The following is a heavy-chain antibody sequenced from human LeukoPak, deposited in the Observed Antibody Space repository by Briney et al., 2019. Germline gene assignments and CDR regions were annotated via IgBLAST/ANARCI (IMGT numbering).Heavy chain of an antibody. CDR3: AREDHNAAIRFFHY. CDR2: IYTSGST. J-gene: IGHJ4*02. V-gene: IGHV4-4*07. CDR1: GGSISSYY. Sequence: KSSETLSLTCTVSGGSISSYYWSWIRQPAGKRLEWIGRIYTSGSTNYNPSLKSRVTMSVDTSKNQFSLKLSSVTAADTAVYYCAREDHNAAIRFFHYWGQGTLVTVSS. D-gene: IGHD3-3*01.